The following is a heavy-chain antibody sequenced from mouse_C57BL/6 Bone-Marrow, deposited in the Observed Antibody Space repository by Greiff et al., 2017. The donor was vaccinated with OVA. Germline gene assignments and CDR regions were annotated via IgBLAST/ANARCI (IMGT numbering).Heavy chain of an antibody. J-gene: IGHJ4*01. CDR2: IDPANGNT. Sequence: VQLKESVAELVRPGASVKLSCTASGFNIKNTYMHWVKQRPEQGQEWIGRIDPANGNTKYAPKFQGKATITADTSSKTAYLQLSSLTSADTAIYYCARSPPWAAMDYWGQGTSVTVSS. V-gene: IGHV14-3*01. D-gene: IGHD4-1*01. CDR3: ARSPPWAAMDY. CDR1: GFNIKNTY.